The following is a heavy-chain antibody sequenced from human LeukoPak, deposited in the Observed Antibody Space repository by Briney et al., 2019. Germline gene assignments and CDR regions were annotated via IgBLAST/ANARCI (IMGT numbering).Heavy chain of an antibody. D-gene: IGHD4-17*01. V-gene: IGHV5-51*01. CDR3: ARFLRGYGDYDYFDY. Sequence: GESLKISCKGSGYSFTSYWIGWVRQMPGKGLGWIVIIYPGDSDTRYSPSFQGQVTISADKSISTAYLQWSSLKASDTAMYYCARFLRGYGDYDYFDYWGQGTLVTVSS. CDR2: IYPGDSDT. J-gene: IGHJ4*02. CDR1: GYSFTSYW.